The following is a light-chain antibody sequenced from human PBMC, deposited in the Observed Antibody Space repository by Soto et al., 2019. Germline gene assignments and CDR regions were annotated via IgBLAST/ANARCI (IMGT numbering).Light chain of an antibody. V-gene: IGKV1-39*01. Sequence: DIQMTQSPSSLSASVGDRVTITCRASQDIGNNLNWYQQRVGEAPKLLIYGASNLQSGVPSRFSGSGSGTHFTLTVDSVQREDFATYYCQQTYSTPPSTFGPGTKVDIK. CDR3: QQTYSTPPST. CDR1: QDIGNN. CDR2: GAS. J-gene: IGKJ3*01.